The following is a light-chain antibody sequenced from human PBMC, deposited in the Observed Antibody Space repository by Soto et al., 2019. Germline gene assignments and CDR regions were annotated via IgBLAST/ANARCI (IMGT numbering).Light chain of an antibody. V-gene: IGKV3-20*01. CDR2: GAS. CDR3: QQYGSSSWT. J-gene: IGKJ1*01. Sequence: ELVLTQSPGTLSLSPGERATLSCRASQSVSASYLAWYQQKPGQSPRLLINGASSRATSIPDRFRGSASGTYFARTISRLEPEDFAVYYCQQYGSSSWTFGQGTKVDIK. CDR1: QSVSASY.